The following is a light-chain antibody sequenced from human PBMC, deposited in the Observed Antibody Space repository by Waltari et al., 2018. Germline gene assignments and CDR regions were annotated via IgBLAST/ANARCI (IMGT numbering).Light chain of an antibody. CDR3: QQSYSAPLH. V-gene: IGKV1-39*01. J-gene: IGKJ4*01. Sequence: DTLMTQSPSSLSASVCETVTITCRATQAISIYCNCYKKTPGMAPRLLIFSASTLHRGVSSRFRGSGSGTDFTLTITDLQPDDFATYYCQQSYSAPLHFGGGTRVDI. CDR2: SAS. CDR1: QAISIY.